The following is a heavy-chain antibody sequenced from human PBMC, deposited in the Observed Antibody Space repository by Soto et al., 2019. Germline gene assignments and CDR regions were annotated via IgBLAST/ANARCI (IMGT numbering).Heavy chain of an antibody. Sequence: QVQLQESGPGLVKPSQTLSLTCTVSGGSINSGGYCWSWIRQHPGKGLDWIGCISYGGSTSYNPSLKSRVTISVDTSKNQSSLQLTSVTAADTAVHYCSRGILVWGQGALTTVSS. CDR2: ISYGGST. J-gene: IGHJ4*02. CDR1: GGSINSGGYC. D-gene: IGHD5-18*01. V-gene: IGHV4-31*03. CDR3: SRGILV.